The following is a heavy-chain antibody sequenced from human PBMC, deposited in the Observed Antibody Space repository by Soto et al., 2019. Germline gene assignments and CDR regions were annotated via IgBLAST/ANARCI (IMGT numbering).Heavy chain of an antibody. CDR1: GYTPTELS. V-gene: IGHV1-24*01. CDR2: FDPEDGET. CDR3: ATVTWDLNYYYGMDV. Sequence: ASVKVSCKVSGYTPTELSMHWVRQAPGKGLEWMGGFDPEDGETIYAQKFQGRVTMTEDTSTDTAYMELSSLRSEDTAVYYCATVTWDLNYYYGMDVWGQGTTVTVSS. J-gene: IGHJ6*02. D-gene: IGHD1-26*01.